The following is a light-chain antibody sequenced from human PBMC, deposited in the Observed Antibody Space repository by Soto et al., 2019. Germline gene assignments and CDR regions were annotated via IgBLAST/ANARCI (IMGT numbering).Light chain of an antibody. J-gene: IGKJ1*01. V-gene: IGKV3-11*01. CDR2: DAS. Sequence: DIVLTQSPATLSLSPGNRVTLSCRANERISSYLAWYQQKFGQSPRLLIYDASNRATGIPARFSGSGSGTDFTLTISSLEPEDFAIYYCQQRYNWPLTFGQGTKVDIK. CDR3: QQRYNWPLT. CDR1: ERISSY.